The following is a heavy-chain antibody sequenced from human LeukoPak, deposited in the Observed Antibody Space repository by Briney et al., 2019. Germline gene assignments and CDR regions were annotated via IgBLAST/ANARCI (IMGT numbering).Heavy chain of an antibody. D-gene: IGHD3-3*01. CDR3: MRSEVGRNWFDP. J-gene: IGHJ5*02. V-gene: IGHV3-7*03. Sequence: PGGSLRLSCAVSGFTFSSYWMSWVRQAPGKGLEWVANINEDGSGKYYMDSVKGRFTVSRDNAKNSLYQQMNSLRAEDTAIYYCMRSEVGRNWFDPWGQGTLVTVSS. CDR2: INEDGSGK. CDR1: GFTFSSYW.